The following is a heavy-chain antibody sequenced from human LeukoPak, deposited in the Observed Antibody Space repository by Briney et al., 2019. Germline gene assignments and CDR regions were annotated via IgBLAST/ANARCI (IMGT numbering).Heavy chain of an antibody. CDR1: GGSVSSGFYY. D-gene: IGHD3-10*01. V-gene: IGHV4-61*01. Sequence: SETLSLTCTVSGGSVSSGFYYWSWIRQPPGKGLEWIGYIYDSGSTKYNPSLKSRVTISVDTSKNQFSLKLSAVTAADTAVYYCAARGQGSSLSYFEYWGQGTLVTVSS. CDR3: AARGQGSSLSYFEY. CDR2: IYDSGST. J-gene: IGHJ4*02.